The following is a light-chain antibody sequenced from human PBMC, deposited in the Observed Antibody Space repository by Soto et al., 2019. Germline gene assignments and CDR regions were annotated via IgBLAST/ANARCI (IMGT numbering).Light chain of an antibody. CDR1: QSVSRH. V-gene: IGKV3-11*01. Sequence: EIVLTQSPATLSLSPGERATLSCRASQSVSRHLAWYQQKPGQAPRLLIYDASNRATGIPARFSGSGSGTDFTLTISSLEPEDFAVYYCHHYGSSPPYTFGQGTKLDIK. CDR3: HHYGSSPPYT. CDR2: DAS. J-gene: IGKJ2*01.